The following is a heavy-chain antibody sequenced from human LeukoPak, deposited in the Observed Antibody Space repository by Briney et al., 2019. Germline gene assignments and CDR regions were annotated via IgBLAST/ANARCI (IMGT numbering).Heavy chain of an antibody. D-gene: IGHD2-21*01. J-gene: IGHJ4*02. V-gene: IGHV3-23*01. CDR2: ISGSGVST. Sequence: TGGSLRLSCAASGFTFSSYAMSWVRQAPGKGLEWVSAISGSGVSTYYADSVKGRFTISRDNSKNTLYLQMNSLRAEDTAVYYCAKLKIVAGGYFDYWGQGTLVTVSS. CDR1: GFTFSSYA. CDR3: AKLKIVAGGYFDY.